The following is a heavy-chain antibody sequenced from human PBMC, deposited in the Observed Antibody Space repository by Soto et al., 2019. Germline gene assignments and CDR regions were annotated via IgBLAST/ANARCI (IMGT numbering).Heavy chain of an antibody. CDR2: VYYSGGA. J-gene: IGHJ5*01. D-gene: IGHD2-21*01. CDR1: GVSIHNSHSF. V-gene: IGHV4-39*01. Sequence: SETLSLTCAVSGVSIHNSHSFWGWIRQPPGKGLEFIANVYYSGGAHYNPPFKSRVTISVDTATNQVSLRMSSVTAADTAVYFCGRVVEGATRHTDFDSWGQGTLVTVSS. CDR3: GRVVEGATRHTDFDS.